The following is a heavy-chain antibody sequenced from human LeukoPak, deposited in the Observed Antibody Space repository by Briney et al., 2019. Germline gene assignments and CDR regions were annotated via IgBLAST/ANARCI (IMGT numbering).Heavy chain of an antibody. J-gene: IGHJ5*02. CDR1: GYSFTSYG. D-gene: IGHD1/OR15-1a*01. CDR3: ARVLRLNNFYSGNNWFDP. Sequence: ASVKGSSKASGYSFTSYGTTWVRQAPGQGLKWMGWISAYNGNTTYAQKLQGRATITTVPSTSTAYMELRSLRSDDTAVYYCARVLRLNNFYSGNNWFDPWGQGTLVTVSS. CDR2: ISAYNGNT. V-gene: IGHV1-18*01.